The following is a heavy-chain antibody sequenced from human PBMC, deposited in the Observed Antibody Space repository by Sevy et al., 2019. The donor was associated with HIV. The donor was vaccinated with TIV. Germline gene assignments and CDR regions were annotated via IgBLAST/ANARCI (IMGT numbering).Heavy chain of an antibody. CDR1: GGSFSGYY. V-gene: IGHV4-34*01. J-gene: IGHJ3*02. Sequence: SETLSLTCAVHGGSFSGYYWSWIRQPPGKGLGWIGEINHSGGTNYNPSLKSRVTISVDTSKNQFSLKLSSVTAADTAVYYCARHCSGTSCSHAFDIWGQGTMVTVSS. CDR3: ARHCSGTSCSHAFDI. CDR2: INHSGGT. D-gene: IGHD2-2*01.